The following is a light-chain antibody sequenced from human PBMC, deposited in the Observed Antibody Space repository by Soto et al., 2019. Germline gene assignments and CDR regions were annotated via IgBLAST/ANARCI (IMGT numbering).Light chain of an antibody. CDR1: QGISSY. CDR2: AAS. V-gene: IGKV1-8*01. CDR3: QQYYSYPQA. Sequence: AIRMTQSPSSFSASTGDRVTITCRASQGISSYLAWYQQKPGKAPKLLIYAASTLQSGVPSRFSGSGSGTDFNLTISCLQSEDFATYYSQQYYSYPQAFGQGTKVEIK. J-gene: IGKJ1*01.